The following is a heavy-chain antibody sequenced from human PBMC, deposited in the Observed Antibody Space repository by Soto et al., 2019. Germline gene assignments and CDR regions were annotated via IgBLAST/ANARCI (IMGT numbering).Heavy chain of an antibody. V-gene: IGHV4-31*03. J-gene: IGHJ6*02. CDR3: ARDRRGYYDFWSGSYYYGMDV. CDR2: IYYSGST. D-gene: IGHD3-3*01. Sequence: SETLSLTCTVSGGSINSGGYYWSWIRQHPGKGLEWIGYIYYSGSTYYNPSLKSRVTISVDTSKNQFSLKLSSVTAADTAVYYCARDRRGYYDFWSGSYYYGMDVWGQGTTVTVSS. CDR1: GGSINSGGYY.